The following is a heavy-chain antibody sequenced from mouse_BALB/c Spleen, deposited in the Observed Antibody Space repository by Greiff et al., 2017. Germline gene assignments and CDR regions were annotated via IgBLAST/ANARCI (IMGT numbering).Heavy chain of an antibody. CDR3: TRSAYYGNYGSMDY. J-gene: IGHJ4*01. CDR1: GYTFTSYW. CDR2: IYPSDSYT. D-gene: IGHD2-10*01. Sequence: QVQLQQPGAELVRPGASVKLSCKASGYTFTSYWINWVKQRPGQGLEWIGNIYPSDSYTNYNQKFKDKATLTVDKSSSTAYMQLSSPTSEDSAVYYCTRSAYYGNYGSMDYWGQGTSVTVSS. V-gene: IGHV1-69*02.